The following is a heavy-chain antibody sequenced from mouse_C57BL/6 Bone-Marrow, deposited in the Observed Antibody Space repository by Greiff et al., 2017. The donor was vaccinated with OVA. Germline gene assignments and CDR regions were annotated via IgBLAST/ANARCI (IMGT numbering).Heavy chain of an antibody. CDR3: ARHLYGSSYGNYAMDY. V-gene: IGHV2-6-1*01. J-gene: IGHJ4*01. Sequence: VKLQESGPGLVAPSQSLSITCTVSGFSLTSYGVHWVRQPPGKGLEWRVVIWSDGSKTYNSALKSRLSISKDNSKSQVFLKMNSLQTDDTAMYYCARHLYGSSYGNYAMDYWGQGTSVTVSS. CDR1: GFSLTSYG. D-gene: IGHD1-1*01. CDR2: IWSDGSK.